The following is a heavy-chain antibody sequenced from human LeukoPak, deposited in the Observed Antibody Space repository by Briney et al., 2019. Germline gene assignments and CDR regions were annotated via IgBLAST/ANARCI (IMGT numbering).Heavy chain of an antibody. Sequence: GGSLRLSCAASGFTFSNYAMMWVREAPGRGLEWVSSISNTGNTFYADSVKGHFTISRDNSKNTLYLQMNSLRAEDTAIYYCAKERAGYSGYDPFDYWGQGTQVIVSS. D-gene: IGHD5-12*01. CDR3: AKERAGYSGYDPFDY. V-gene: IGHV3-23*01. CDR1: GFTFSNYA. J-gene: IGHJ4*02. CDR2: ISNTGNT.